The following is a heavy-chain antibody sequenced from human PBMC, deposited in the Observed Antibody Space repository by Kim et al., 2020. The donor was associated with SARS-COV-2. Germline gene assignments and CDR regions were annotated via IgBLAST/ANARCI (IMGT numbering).Heavy chain of an antibody. D-gene: IGHD2-21*01. CDR2: ISGSGGST. J-gene: IGHJ4*02. CDR1: GFTFSSYA. CDR3: ANAVQEIATVPLYFDY. V-gene: IGHV3-23*01. Sequence: GGSLRLSCAASGFTFSSYAMSWVRQAPGKGLEWVSAISGSGGSTYYADSVKGRFTISRDNSKNTLYLQMNSLRAEDTAVYYCANAVQEIATVPLYFDYWGQGTLVTVSS.